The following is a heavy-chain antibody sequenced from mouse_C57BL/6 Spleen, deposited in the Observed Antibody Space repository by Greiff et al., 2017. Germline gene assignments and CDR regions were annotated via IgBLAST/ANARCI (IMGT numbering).Heavy chain of an antibody. J-gene: IGHJ2*01. CDR3: TREGYGPFGD. Sequence: DVHLVESGEGLVKPGGSLKLSCAASGFTFSSYAMSWVRQTPEKRLEWVAYISSGGDYIYYADTVKGRFTISRDNARNTLYLQMSSLKSEDTAMYYCTREGYGPFGDWGQGTTLTVSS. CDR2: ISSGGDYI. CDR1: GFTFSSYA. V-gene: IGHV5-9-1*02. D-gene: IGHD1-1*02.